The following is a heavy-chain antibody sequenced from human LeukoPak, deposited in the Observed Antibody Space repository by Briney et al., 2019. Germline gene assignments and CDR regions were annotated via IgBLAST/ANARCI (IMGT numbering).Heavy chain of an antibody. V-gene: IGHV4-59*01. CDR3: ARSSGYSYGYAVDY. J-gene: IGHJ4*02. D-gene: IGHD5-18*01. CDR1: GGSISSYY. Sequence: PSETLSLTCTVSGGSISSYYWSWIRQPPGKGLEWIGYIYYSGSTNYNPSLKSRVTISVDTSKNQFSLKLSSVTAADTAVYYCARSSGYSYGYAVDYWGQGTLVTVSS. CDR2: IYYSGST.